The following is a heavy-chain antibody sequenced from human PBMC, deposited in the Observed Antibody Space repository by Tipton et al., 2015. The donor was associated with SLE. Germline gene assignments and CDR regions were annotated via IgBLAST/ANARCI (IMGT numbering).Heavy chain of an antibody. Sequence: SLRLSCAASGFTFSSYAMSWDRQAPGKGLEWVSAISGSGGSTYYADSVKGRFTISRDNSKNTLYLQMNSLRAEDTAVYYCAKDGGYCSGGSCYLPFDYWGQGTLVTVSS. CDR2: ISGSGGST. CDR3: AKDGGYCSGGSCYLPFDY. D-gene: IGHD2-15*01. J-gene: IGHJ4*02. V-gene: IGHV3-23*01. CDR1: GFTFSSYA.